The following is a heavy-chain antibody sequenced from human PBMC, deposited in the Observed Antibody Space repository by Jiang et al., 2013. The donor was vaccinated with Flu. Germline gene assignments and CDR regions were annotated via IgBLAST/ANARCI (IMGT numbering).Heavy chain of an antibody. CDR3: ARDKERLLWFGGPYHYFAMNI. D-gene: IGHD3-10*01. J-gene: IGHJ6*02. V-gene: IGHV4-30-4*01. CDR1: GGSITSGDFY. CDR2: IYHTGDT. Sequence: TVSGGSITSGDFYWSWIRQAPGKGLEWIGYIYHTGDTYYNPSLKSRLTMSVDTSKNQFSLTLRSVTAADTAMYYCARDKERLLWFGGPYHYFAMNIWGQGTTVTVSS.